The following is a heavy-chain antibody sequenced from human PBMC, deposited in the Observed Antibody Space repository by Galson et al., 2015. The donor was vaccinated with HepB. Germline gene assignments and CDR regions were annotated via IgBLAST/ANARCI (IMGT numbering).Heavy chain of an antibody. D-gene: IGHD1-26*01. CDR2: ISSSSNYI. CDR1: GFTFSNYA. V-gene: IGHV3-21*01. J-gene: IGHJ4*02. Sequence: SLRLSCAASGFTFSNYAMNWVRQAPGKGLEWVSAISSSSNYIYYADSMKGRFTISRNNAKNSLYLQMNSLRAEDTALYYCARGEVYSGSSAPIDYWGQGTLVTVSS. CDR3: ARGEVYSGSSAPIDY.